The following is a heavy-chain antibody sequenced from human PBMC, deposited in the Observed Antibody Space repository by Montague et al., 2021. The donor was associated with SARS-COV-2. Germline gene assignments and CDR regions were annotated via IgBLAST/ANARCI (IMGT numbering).Heavy chain of an antibody. CDR2: IYSGDST. CDR1: GFTVRSNY. J-gene: IGHJ6*02. V-gene: IGHV3-66*01. Sequence: SLRLSCAASGFTVRSNYMSWVRQAPGKGLEWVSVIYSGDSTYYADSVKGRFTISRDNSKNTLYLQMNSLRAEDTAVYYCAARARCYYDMDVWGQGTTVTVSS. CDR3: AARARCYYDMDV.